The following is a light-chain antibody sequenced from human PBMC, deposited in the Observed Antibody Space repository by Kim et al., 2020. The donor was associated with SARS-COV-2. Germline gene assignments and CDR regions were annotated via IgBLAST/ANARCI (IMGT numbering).Light chain of an antibody. CDR2: GAS. CDR3: QQYYDWPLT. Sequence: MYPGERATLSGRAPQSVRTYLAWYQQKPGQAPRVLIYGASTRATGIPARFSGSGYGTEFTLTISSLQSEDFAVYYCQQYYDWPLTFGGGTKVDIK. CDR1: QSVRTY. J-gene: IGKJ4*01. V-gene: IGKV3-15*01.